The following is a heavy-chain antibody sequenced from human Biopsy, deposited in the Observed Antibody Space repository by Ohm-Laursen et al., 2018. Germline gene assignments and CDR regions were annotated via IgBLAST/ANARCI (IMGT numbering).Heavy chain of an antibody. CDR1: GFSFTGYY. D-gene: IGHD2-15*01. J-gene: IGHJ4*02. CDR3: ARGSAAGMVVALDFDV. Sequence: ASVKVSCKASGFSFTGYYIHWVRQAPGQGLEWLGRISTYNGRADYAQKLQGRVTMTTDTATTTAYLELQSLTSDDTAVYFCARGSAAGMVVALDFDVWGQGTLVTVSS. V-gene: IGHV1-18*04. CDR2: ISTYNGRA.